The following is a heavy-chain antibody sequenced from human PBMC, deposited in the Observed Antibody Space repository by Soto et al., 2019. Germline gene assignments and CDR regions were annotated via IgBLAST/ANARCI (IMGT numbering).Heavy chain of an antibody. CDR3: TSWVPWYYYDSSGYAN. V-gene: IGHV3-73*01. J-gene: IGHJ4*02. CDR1: GFTFSGSA. CDR2: IRSKANSYAT. D-gene: IGHD3-22*01. Sequence: PGGSLRLSCAASGFTFSGSAMHWVRQASGKGLEWVGRIRSKANSYATAYAASVKGRFTISRDDSKNTAYLQMNSLKTEDTAVYYCTSWVPWYYYDSSGYANWGQGTLVTVSS.